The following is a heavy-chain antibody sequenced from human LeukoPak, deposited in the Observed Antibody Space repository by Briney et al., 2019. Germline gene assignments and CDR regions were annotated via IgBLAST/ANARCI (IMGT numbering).Heavy chain of an antibody. CDR2: INPDGTTV. CDR1: GFTFSSYW. D-gene: IGHD3-10*01. CDR3: AKDQSIEKWFSFHY. V-gene: IGHV3-74*01. Sequence: GGSLRLSCAASGFTFSSYWMHWVRQAPGKGLVWVSRINPDGTTVNYADSVKGRFTISRDNSKNMIYLQMNSLRVEDTAVYHCAKDQSIEKWFSFHYWGQGTLVTVSS. J-gene: IGHJ4*02.